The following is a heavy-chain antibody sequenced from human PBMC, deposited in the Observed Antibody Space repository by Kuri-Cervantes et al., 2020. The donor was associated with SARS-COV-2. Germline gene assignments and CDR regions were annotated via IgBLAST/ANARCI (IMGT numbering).Heavy chain of an antibody. CDR1: GFTFSNYS. Sequence: GESLKISCAASGFTFSNYSMNWVRQAPGKGLEWGSSISSSSSYIYYADSVKGRFTISRDNAKNSLYLQMNSLRAEDTAVYYCARDSGSDYWGQGTLVTVSS. J-gene: IGHJ4*02. D-gene: IGHD3-10*01. V-gene: IGHV3-21*01. CDR2: ISSSSSYI. CDR3: ARDSGSDY.